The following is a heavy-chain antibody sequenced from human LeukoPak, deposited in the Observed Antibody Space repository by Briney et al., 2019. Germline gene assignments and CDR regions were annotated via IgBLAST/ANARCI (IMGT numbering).Heavy chain of an antibody. CDR3: ARAAAGELPFDY. CDR2: ISWNSGSI. J-gene: IGHJ4*02. V-gene: IGHV3-9*01. Sequence: GGSLRLSCAASGFTFDDYAMHWVRQAPGKGLEWVSGISWNSGSIGYAGSVKGRFTISRDNAKNSLYLQMNSLRAGDTAVYYCARAAAGELPFDYWGQGTLVTVSS. D-gene: IGHD1-26*01. CDR1: GFTFDDYA.